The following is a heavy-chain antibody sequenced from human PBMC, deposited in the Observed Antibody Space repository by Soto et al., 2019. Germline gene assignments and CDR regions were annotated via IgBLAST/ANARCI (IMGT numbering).Heavy chain of an antibody. CDR3: ARFFAAGTRGYLDS. J-gene: IGHJ4*02. CDR2: MSGSGDNA. CDR1: GFIFSSYA. Sequence: EVQLLESGGXXVQPGGSLRLSCAASGFIFSSYAMSWVRQAPGKGLEWVSAMSGSGDNAYYADSVKGRFTIARGNSKKLLTLQMKSLRAEDTAIYYCARFFAAGTRGYLDSWGQGTLVTVSS. D-gene: IGHD3-3*01. V-gene: IGHV3-23*01.